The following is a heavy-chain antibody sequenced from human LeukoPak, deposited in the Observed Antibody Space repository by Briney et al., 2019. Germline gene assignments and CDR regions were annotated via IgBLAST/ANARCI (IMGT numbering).Heavy chain of an antibody. Sequence: ASVKVSCKASGYTFTGYYMHLVRQAPGQGLEWMGWINPNSGGTNYAQKFQGRVTMTRDTSISTAYMELSRLRSDDTAVYYCARDDFWSGYYTHWGQGTLVTVSS. CDR3: ARDDFWSGYYTH. D-gene: IGHD3-3*01. J-gene: IGHJ4*02. CDR1: GYTFTGYY. CDR2: INPNSGGT. V-gene: IGHV1-2*02.